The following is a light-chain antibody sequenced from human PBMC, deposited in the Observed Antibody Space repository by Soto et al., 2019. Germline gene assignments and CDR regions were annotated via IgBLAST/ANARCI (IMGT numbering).Light chain of an antibody. J-gene: IGKJ1*01. CDR3: QHYNIYSPWT. CDR1: QSISSY. Sequence: DIQMTQSPSSLSASVGDRVTITCRASQSISSYLNWYQQKPGKAPKLLIYAASSLQSGVPSRFSGSGSGTEFTLTISGLQPDDFATYYCQHYNIYSPWTFGQGTKVE. CDR2: AAS. V-gene: IGKV1-39*01.